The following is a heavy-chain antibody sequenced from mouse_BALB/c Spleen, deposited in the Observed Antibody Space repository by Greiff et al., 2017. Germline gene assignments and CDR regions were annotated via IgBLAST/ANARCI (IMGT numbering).Heavy chain of an antibody. D-gene: IGHD2-2*01. CDR1: GFTFSSYA. CDR3: ARRDGYDGFAY. J-gene: IGHJ3*01. V-gene: IGHV5-6-5*01. CDR2: ISSGGST. Sequence: EVQLQESGGGLVKPGGSLKLSCAASGFTFSSYAMSWVRQTPEKRLEWVASISSGGSTYYPDSVKGRFTISRDNARNILYLQMSSLRSEDTAMYYCARRDGYDGFAYWGQGTLVTVSA.